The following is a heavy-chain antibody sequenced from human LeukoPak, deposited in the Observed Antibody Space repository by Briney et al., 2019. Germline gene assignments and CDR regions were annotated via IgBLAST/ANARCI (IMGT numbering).Heavy chain of an antibody. CDR1: GGSISSSNYY. CDR2: MYYGGST. Sequence: SETLSLTCTVSGGSISSSNYYWGWIRQPPGKGLEWIGSMYYGGSTYYNPSLKSRVTISVDTSKNQFSLRLSSVTAADTAVYYCARGRVAPFSYYYDSSGYYHFDYWGQGTLVTVSS. J-gene: IGHJ4*02. V-gene: IGHV4-39*01. CDR3: ARGRVAPFSYYYDSSGYYHFDY. D-gene: IGHD3-22*01.